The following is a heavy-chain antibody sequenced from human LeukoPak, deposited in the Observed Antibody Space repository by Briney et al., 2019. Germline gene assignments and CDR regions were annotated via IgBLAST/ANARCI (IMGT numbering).Heavy chain of an antibody. D-gene: IGHD6-13*01. J-gene: IGHJ4*02. V-gene: IGHV1-69*04. Sequence: ASVKVSCKASGGTLSSYAISWVRQAPGQGLEWMGRIIPILGIANYAQKFQGRVTITADKSTSTAYMELSSLRSEDTAVYYCARVYYIAAAGTYYFDYWGQGTLVTVSS. CDR3: ARVYYIAAAGTYYFDY. CDR2: IIPILGIA. CDR1: GGTLSSYA.